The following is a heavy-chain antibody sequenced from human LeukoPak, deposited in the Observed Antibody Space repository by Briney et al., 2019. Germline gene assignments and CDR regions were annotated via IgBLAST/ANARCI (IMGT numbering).Heavy chain of an antibody. CDR3: ARGLGFFDC. CDR1: GGFISSYY. Sequence: SETLSLTRTVSGGFISSYYWSWIRQPPGKGLEGIGDIYYSGSTNYNPSHKSRVTISMDTTKTQFSLKLSSVTAADPAVYYWARGLGFFDCWGEGTLVTVSS. V-gene: IGHV4-59*01. J-gene: IGHJ4*02. D-gene: IGHD3-16*01. CDR2: IYYSGST.